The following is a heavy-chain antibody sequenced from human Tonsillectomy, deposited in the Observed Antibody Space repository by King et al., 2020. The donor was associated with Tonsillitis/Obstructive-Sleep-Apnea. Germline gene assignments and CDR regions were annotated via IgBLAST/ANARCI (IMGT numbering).Heavy chain of an antibody. CDR3: TTVGGMAVTGGVDY. J-gene: IGHJ4*02. V-gene: IGHV3-15*01. CDR1: ELTLSNAW. D-gene: IGHD2-21*02. CDR2: ITSNSDGGTT. Sequence: VQLVESGGGLVKPGGSLRLSCAASELTLSNAWMSWVRQAPGKGLEWVGRITSNSDGGTTDYAAHVKDRFSISRDDSENTLYLQMNSLKTEDTAVYYCTTVGGMAVTGGVDYWGQGTLVTVSA.